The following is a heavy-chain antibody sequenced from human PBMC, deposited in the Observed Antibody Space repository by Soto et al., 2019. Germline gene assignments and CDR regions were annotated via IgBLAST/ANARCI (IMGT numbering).Heavy chain of an antibody. CDR3: AKRRAISNKLFFDH. CDR1: GFSINTGGVG. V-gene: IGHV2-5*01. Sequence: QITLRESGPTLVKPTQTLTLSCTLAGFSINTGGVGVGWLRQPPGKAPEWLALLYWNDDEWYSPYLRYRLSVTKEASENRVVLTMTHLYPTDTGTYYCAKRRAISNKLFFDHWGQGALVTVSS. CDR2: LYWNDDE. D-gene: IGHD4-4*01. J-gene: IGHJ4*02.